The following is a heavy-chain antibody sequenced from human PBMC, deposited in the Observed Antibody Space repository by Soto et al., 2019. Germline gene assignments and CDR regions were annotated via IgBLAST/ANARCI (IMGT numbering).Heavy chain of an antibody. D-gene: IGHD3-16*01. Sequence: QVQLVESGGGVVQPGRSLRLSCAASGFTFSSYGMHWLRQAPGKGLESVAVICDDGSNKYYADSVKGRFTIPRDNSKNTPYLQINSLRAEATAVYYCASTTGGGWFDPWGQGTLVTVSS. J-gene: IGHJ5*02. CDR3: ASTTGGGWFDP. CDR1: GFTFSSYG. V-gene: IGHV3-33*01. CDR2: ICDDGSNK.